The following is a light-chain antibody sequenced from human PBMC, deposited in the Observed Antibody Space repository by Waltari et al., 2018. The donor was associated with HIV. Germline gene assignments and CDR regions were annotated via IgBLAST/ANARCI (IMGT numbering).Light chain of an antibody. CDR1: SSDVGGYNY. J-gene: IGLJ3*02. Sequence: QSALTQPASVSGSPGQSITISCPGTSSDVGGYNYVSWYQQHPGKAPKLMFYDVTKRTSGVSNRFSGSKSGNTASLTISVLQAEDEADYYGCSYAGSGTWVFGGGTKLTVL. CDR3: CSYAGSGTWV. V-gene: IGLV2-23*02. CDR2: DVT.